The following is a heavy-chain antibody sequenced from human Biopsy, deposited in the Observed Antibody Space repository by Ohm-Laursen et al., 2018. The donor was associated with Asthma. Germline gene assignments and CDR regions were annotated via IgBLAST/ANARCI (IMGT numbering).Heavy chain of an antibody. D-gene: IGHD3-22*01. V-gene: IGHV4-30-2*01. CDR3: ARMITMIQAANYYSYAMDV. CDR1: GDSINSGGYS. J-gene: IGHJ6*02. CDR2: PFLPGNP. Sequence: SDTLSLTCAVSGDSINSGGYSWDWIPQPPGKGPEGVAYPFLPGNPHYNPSLKSRVTISVDRSKRQFSLKVNSVTAADTAVYYCARMITMIQAANYYSYAMDVWGQGTTVTVSS.